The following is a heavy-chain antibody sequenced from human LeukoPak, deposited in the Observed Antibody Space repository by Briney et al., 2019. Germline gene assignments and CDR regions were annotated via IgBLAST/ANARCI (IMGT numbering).Heavy chain of an antibody. J-gene: IGHJ4*02. CDR3: ARGDVLRFLEWLLPLHFDY. Sequence: GGSLRLSCAASGFTLNSYNMNWVRQGPGKGLEWVSYISSSSSIISYADSVKGRFTISRDNAKNSLYLQMNSLRAEDTAVYYCARGDVLRFLEWLLPLHFDYWGQGTLVTVSS. CDR2: ISSSSSII. D-gene: IGHD3-3*01. CDR1: GFTLNSYN. V-gene: IGHV3-21*05.